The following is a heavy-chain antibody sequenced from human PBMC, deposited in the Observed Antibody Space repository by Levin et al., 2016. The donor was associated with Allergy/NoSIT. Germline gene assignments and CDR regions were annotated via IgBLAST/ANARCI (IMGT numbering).Heavy chain of an antibody. D-gene: IGHD3-9*01. J-gene: IGHJ4*02. V-gene: IGHV4-38-2*02. CDR2: MHHGERS. CDR3: VRAIWATQYNIVTGYYKALYFEQ. Sequence: RQAPGKGLEWIGSMHHGERSYYDSSLQSRVLISGDASKNEISLKLTSVTAADTAVYYCVRAIWATQYNIVTGYYKALYFEQWGQGTLVTVSS.